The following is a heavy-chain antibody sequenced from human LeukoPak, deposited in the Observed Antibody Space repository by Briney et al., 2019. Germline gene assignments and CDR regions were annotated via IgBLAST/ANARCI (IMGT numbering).Heavy chain of an antibody. V-gene: IGHV3-11*04. D-gene: IGHD4-17*01. CDR1: GFTFSDYY. CDR3: ARDPAHDYGDYYFDY. J-gene: IGHJ4*02. CDR2: ISSSGSTI. Sequence: GGSLRLSCAASGFTFSDYYMSWIRQAPGKGLEWVSYISSSGSTIYYADSVKGRFTISRDNAKNSLYLQMNSLRAEDTAVYYCARDPAHDYGDYYFDYWGQGTLVTVSS.